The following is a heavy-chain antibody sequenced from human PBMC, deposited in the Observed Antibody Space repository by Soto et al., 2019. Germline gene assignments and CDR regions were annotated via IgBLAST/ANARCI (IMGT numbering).Heavy chain of an antibody. CDR2: TYYRSKWYN. D-gene: IGHD6-19*01. CDR1: GDSVSSNSAA. CDR3: ARVLPVAGRFDP. J-gene: IGHJ5*02. Sequence: SQTLSLTCAISGDSVSSNSAAWNWIRQSPSRGLEWLGRTYYRSKWYNDYAVSVKGRITINPGTSKNQFSLQLNSVTPEDTAMYYCARVLPVAGRFDPWGQGTLVTVSS. V-gene: IGHV6-1*01.